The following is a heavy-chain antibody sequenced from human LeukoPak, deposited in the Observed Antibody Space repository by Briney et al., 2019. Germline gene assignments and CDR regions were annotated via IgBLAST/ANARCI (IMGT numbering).Heavy chain of an antibody. CDR3: ARGYRISEIRFFEWLLDY. V-gene: IGHV4-4*07. Sequence: SETLSLTCTVSGGSISGYYWHWIRQPAGKGLEWIGRAHTSETTIYNPSLRSRVTMSVDTSNNHFSLNLTSVTAADTAVYYCARGYRISEIRFFEWLLDYWGQGYLVTVSS. J-gene: IGHJ4*02. D-gene: IGHD3-3*01. CDR2: AHTSETT. CDR1: GGSISGYY.